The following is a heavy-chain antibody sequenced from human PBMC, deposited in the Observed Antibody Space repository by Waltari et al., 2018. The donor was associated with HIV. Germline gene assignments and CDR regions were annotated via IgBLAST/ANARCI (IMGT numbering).Heavy chain of an antibody. J-gene: IGHJ6*02. Sequence: EVQLVESGGGLIQPGGSLRLSCAASGFTVSSNYMSWFSQAPGKGLEWVSVIYSGGSTYYADSVKGRFTISRDNSKNTLYLQMNSLRAEDTAVYYCARDYRTRDPDYYYGMDVWGQGTTVTVSS. CDR3: ARDYRTRDPDYYYGMDV. V-gene: IGHV3-53*01. CDR1: GFTVSSNY. CDR2: IYSGGST.